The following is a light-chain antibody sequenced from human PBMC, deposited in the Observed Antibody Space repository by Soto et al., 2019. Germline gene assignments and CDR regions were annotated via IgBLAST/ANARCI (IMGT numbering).Light chain of an antibody. CDR3: QQSYRTRT. J-gene: IGKJ1*01. CDR2: AAS. CDR1: QSISTY. Sequence: EIKMTQSPSSLSASVGDRVTITCRASQSISTYLNWYQQKPGKAPKLLIYAASSLQSGVPSRFSGSGSGTDFTLTISSLHPEDFATYYCQQSYRTRTFGQGTKVDIK. V-gene: IGKV1-39*01.